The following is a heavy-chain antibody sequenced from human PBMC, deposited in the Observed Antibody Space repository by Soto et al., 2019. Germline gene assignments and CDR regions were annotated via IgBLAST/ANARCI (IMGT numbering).Heavy chain of an antibody. D-gene: IGHD1-26*01. J-gene: IGHJ6*02. V-gene: IGHV3-15*01. CDR3: TRELLPNYYYYGMDV. Sequence: GGSLRLSCAASGFDFSKAWMSWVRQAPGKGLEWVGRLMSKTDGGTTVYAAPVKGRFTISRDDSKNTLYLQMNSLKTEDTAVYYCTRELLPNYYYYGMDVWGQGTTVTVSS. CDR2: LMSKTDGGTT. CDR1: GFDFSKAW.